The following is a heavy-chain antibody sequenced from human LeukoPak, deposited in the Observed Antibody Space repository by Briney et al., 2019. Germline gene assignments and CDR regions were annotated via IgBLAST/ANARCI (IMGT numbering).Heavy chain of an antibody. D-gene: IGHD3-16*01. V-gene: IGHV3-48*01. CDR2: ISSSSSTI. J-gene: IGHJ6*02. CDR3: ARGQYVHYYYGMDV. CDR1: GFTFSSYS. Sequence: GGSLRLSCAASGFTFSSYSMNWVRQAPGKGLEWVSYISSSSSTIYYADSVKGRFTISRDNAKNTLYLQMNSLRAEDTAVYYCARGQYVHYYYGMDVWGQGTTVTVSS.